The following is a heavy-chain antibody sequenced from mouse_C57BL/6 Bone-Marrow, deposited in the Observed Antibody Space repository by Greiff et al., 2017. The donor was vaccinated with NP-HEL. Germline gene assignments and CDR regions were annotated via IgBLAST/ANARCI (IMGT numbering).Heavy chain of an antibody. CDR1: GYTFTSYT. Sequence: QVQLKQSGAELARPGASVKMSCKASGYTFTSYTMHWVKQRPGQGLEWIGYINPSSGYTKYNQKFKDKATLTAEKSSSTAYMQLSSLTSEDSAVYYCAREGYYGWYYFDYWGQGTTLTVSS. D-gene: IGHD1-1*01. J-gene: IGHJ2*01. CDR2: INPSSGYT. V-gene: IGHV1-4*01. CDR3: AREGYYGWYYFDY.